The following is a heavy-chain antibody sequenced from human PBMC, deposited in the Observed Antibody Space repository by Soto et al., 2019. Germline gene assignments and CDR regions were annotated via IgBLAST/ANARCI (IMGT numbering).Heavy chain of an antibody. CDR2: IIPIFGTA. D-gene: IGHD2-15*01. CDR3: ASGRTRYCSGGSCYPDY. J-gene: IGHJ4*02. V-gene: IGHV1-69*13. CDR1: GGTFSSYA. Sequence: VASVKVSCKASGGTFSSYAISWVRQAPGQGLEWMGGIIPIFGTANYAQKFQGRVTITADESTSTAYMELSSLRSEDTAVYYCASGRTRYCSGGSCYPDYWGQGTLVTVSS.